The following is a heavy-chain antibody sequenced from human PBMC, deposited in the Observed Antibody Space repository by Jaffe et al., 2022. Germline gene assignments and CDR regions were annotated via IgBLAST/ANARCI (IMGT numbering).Heavy chain of an antibody. CDR3: VRHEGDILTGYYKSRPNWFDP. Sequence: EVQLVQSGAEVKKPGESLKISCKGSGYSFTSYWIGWVRQMPGKGLEWMGIIYPGDSDTRYSPSFQGQVTISADKSISTAYLQWSSLKASDTAMYYCVRHEGDILTGYYKSRPNWFDPWGQGTLVTVSS. J-gene: IGHJ5*02. D-gene: IGHD3-9*01. V-gene: IGHV5-51*01. CDR1: GYSFTSYW. CDR2: IYPGDSDT.